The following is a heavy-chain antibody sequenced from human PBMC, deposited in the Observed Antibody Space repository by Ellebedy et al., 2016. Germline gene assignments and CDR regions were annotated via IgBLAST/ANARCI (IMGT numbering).Heavy chain of an antibody. CDR3: ARGLDGDFWSGYSFDY. V-gene: IGHV4-4*07. J-gene: IGHJ4*02. CDR1: GGSISSYY. D-gene: IGHD3-3*01. CDR2: IYTSGST. Sequence: GSLRLSXTVSGGSISSYYWSWIRQPAGKGLEWIGRIYTSGSTNYNPSLKSRVTMSVDTSKNQFSLKLSSVTAADTAVYYCARGLDGDFWSGYSFDYWGQGTLVTVSS.